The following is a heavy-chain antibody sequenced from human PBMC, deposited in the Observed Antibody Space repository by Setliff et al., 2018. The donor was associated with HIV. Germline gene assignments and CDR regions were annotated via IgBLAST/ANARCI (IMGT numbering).Heavy chain of an antibody. CDR3: ASEYYGSGSYFILDY. CDR1: GYTFTSYG. V-gene: IGHV1-18*01. D-gene: IGHD3-10*01. J-gene: IGHJ4*02. Sequence: ASVTVSCKASGYTFTSYGMSWVRQAPGQGLEWMGWISAYNGNTHSSQKLQGRVTMTTDTSTSTAYMDLKSMRSDDTAVYYCASEYYGSGSYFILDYWGPGTLVTVSS. CDR2: ISAYNGNT.